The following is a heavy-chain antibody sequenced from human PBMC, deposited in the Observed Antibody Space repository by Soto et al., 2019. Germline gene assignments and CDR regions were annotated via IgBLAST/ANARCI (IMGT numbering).Heavy chain of an antibody. CDR3: AKDGDYEYFDY. Sequence: PGGPLRLSSAASGFSFSSYTMNWVPQAPGKGLEWVSSNNNNSGRKYYADSVKGRFTISRDNSKNTLFLQMNSLKAEDTAVYFCAKDGDYEYFDYWGQGTQVTVSS. CDR1: GFSFSSYT. D-gene: IGHD3-22*01. V-gene: IGHV3-23*01. CDR2: NNNNSGRK. J-gene: IGHJ4*02.